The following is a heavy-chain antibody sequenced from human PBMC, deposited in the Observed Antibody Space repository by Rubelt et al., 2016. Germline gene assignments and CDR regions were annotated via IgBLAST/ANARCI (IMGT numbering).Heavy chain of an antibody. CDR1: GFTFSSYA. CDR2: ISYDGSNK. Sequence: VQLVESGGGVVQPGRSLRLSCAASGFTFSSYAMHWVRQAPGKGLEWVAVISYDGSNKYYADSVKGRFTISRDNSKNTLYLQMNSLRAEDTAVYYCARDGPEQWLVPEFDYWGQGTLVTVSS. CDR3: ARDGPEQWLVPEFDY. V-gene: IGHV3-30*04. J-gene: IGHJ4*02. D-gene: IGHD6-19*01.